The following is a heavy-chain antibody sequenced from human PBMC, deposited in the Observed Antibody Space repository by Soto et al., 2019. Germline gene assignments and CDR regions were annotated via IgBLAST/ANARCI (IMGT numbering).Heavy chain of an antibody. CDR2: INPSGGST. V-gene: IGHV1-46*03. CDR3: ARVRAVMKDAFDI. J-gene: IGHJ3*02. Sequence: QVQLVQSGAEVKKPGASVKVSCKASGYTFTSYYMHWVRQAPGQGLEWMGIINPSGGSTGYAQKFQGGVTMTRDTSTSTVYMELSSLRSEDTAVYYCARVRAVMKDAFDIWGQGTMVTVSS. CDR1: GYTFTSYY.